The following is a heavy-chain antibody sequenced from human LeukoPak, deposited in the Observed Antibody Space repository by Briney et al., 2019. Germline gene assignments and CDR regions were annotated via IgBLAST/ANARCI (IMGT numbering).Heavy chain of an antibody. CDR3: ARDTPLGAMTTFDY. CDR1: GFTFSSYS. V-gene: IGHV3-21*01. D-gene: IGHD1-26*01. CDR2: ISSSSSYI. Sequence: GGSLRLSCAASGFTFSSYSMNWVRHAPGKGLEWVSSISSSSSYIYYADSVKGRFTISRDNAKNSLYLQMNSLRAEDTAVYYCARDTPLGAMTTFDYWGQGTLVTVSS. J-gene: IGHJ4*02.